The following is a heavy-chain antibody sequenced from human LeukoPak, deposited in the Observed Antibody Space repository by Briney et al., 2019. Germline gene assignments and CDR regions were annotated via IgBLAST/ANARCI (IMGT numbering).Heavy chain of an antibody. D-gene: IGHD3-22*01. J-gene: IGHJ4*02. Sequence: ASAKVSCKASGYTFTNYGITWVRLAPGQGLEWMGWISASNGNTNYAQNSQGRVTMTTDTSTTTAYMELRSLRSDDTAVYYCARTGASHYYRLGGQGTLVTVSS. CDR3: ARTGASHYYRL. CDR1: GYTFTNYG. CDR2: ISASNGNT. V-gene: IGHV1-18*01.